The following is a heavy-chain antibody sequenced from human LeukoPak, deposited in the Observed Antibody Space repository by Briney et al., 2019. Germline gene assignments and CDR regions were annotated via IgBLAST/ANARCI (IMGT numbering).Heavy chain of an antibody. V-gene: IGHV1-69*13. Sequence: SVKVSCKAPGGTFNSYAISWVRQAPGQGLEWIGGVIPFFGTPNYAQKFQGRVTIIADESTSTAYMELSSLRSDDTAVYYCARVDYWGQGTLVTISS. CDR1: GGTFNSYA. CDR3: ARVDY. J-gene: IGHJ4*02. CDR2: VIPFFGTP.